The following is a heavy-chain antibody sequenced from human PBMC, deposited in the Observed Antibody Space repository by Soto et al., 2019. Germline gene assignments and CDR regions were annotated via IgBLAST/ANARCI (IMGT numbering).Heavy chain of an antibody. Sequence: PSVKVSCKPSGSTFSSYAITWVRQAPGQGLEWMGGIIPIFGTANYAQKFQGRVTITADESTSTAYMELSSLRSEDTAVYYCARSDLITHDAFDIWGQGTMVTV. D-gene: IGHD3-16*01. V-gene: IGHV1-69*13. CDR1: GSTFSSYA. CDR3: ARSDLITHDAFDI. J-gene: IGHJ3*02. CDR2: IIPIFGTA.